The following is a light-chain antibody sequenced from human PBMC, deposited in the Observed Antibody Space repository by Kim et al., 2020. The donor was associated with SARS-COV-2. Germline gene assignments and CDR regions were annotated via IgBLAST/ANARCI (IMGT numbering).Light chain of an antibody. J-gene: IGLJ3*02. Sequence: QSALTQPPSVSAAPGQKVTISCSGSSSNIGDNFVSWYQHLPGTAPKVLIYDNNKRPSGIPDRFSGSKSGTSATLAITGLQTGDEAEYYCGTWDSTLSPNWVFGGGTKVTVL. CDR3: GTWDSTLSPNWV. V-gene: IGLV1-51*01. CDR2: DNN. CDR1: SSNIGDNF.